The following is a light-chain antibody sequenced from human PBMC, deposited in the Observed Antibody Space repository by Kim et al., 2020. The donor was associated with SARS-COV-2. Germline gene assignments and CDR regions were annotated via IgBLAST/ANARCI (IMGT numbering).Light chain of an antibody. CDR2: DAS. V-gene: IGKV1-33*01. Sequence: ASVGDRVTITCQANQDISNNLNWYQQQPVKAPLLLIYDASNLETGVPSRFSGSRSGTDFTFTISALQPEDIATYYCQQYYNLPLTFGGGTKVDIK. CDR1: QDISNN. J-gene: IGKJ4*01. CDR3: QQYYNLPLT.